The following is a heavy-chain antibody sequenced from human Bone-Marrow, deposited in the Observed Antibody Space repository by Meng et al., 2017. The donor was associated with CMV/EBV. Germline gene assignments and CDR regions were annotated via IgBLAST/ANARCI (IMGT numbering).Heavy chain of an antibody. CDR3: ARDSRVGATRYYYYGMDV. D-gene: IGHD1-26*01. J-gene: IGHJ6*02. Sequence: ASVKVSCKASGYTFTSYGISWVRQAPGQGLEWMGWISAYNGNTNYAQKLQGRVTMTTDTSTSTAYMELRSLRSDDTAVYYGARDSRVGATRYYYYGMDVWGQGTTVPVSS. CDR1: GYTFTSYG. V-gene: IGHV1-18*01. CDR2: ISAYNGNT.